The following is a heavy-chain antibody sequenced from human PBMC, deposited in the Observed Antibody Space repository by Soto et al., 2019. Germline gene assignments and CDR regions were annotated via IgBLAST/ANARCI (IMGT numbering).Heavy chain of an antibody. CDR3: AKGGPFTGGFDP. CDR2: ITGRSAVP. V-gene: IGHV3-23*01. Sequence: QLLQSGGDLVQPGWSLRLSCAGSGLTLRSYAMTWIRQTPEKGLEWVSTITGRSAVPSYADSVNGRFTVSRDNSKITVYLQMSSLRPDDTAIYYCAKGGPFTGGFDPWGQGTLVTVSA. CDR1: GLTLRSYA. J-gene: IGHJ5*02. D-gene: IGHD3-16*01.